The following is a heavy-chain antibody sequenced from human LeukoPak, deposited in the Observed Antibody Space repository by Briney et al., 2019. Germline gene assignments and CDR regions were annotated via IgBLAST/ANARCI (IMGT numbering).Heavy chain of an antibody. CDR3: ARGDTRGYSYGSPTAYDY. Sequence: ASVKVSCKASGGTFSSYAISWVRQAPGQGLERMGGIIPIFGTANYAQKSQGTVTITADESTSTAYMELSSLRSEDTAVYYCARGDTRGYSYGSPTAYDYWGQGTLVTVSS. CDR1: GGTFSSYA. V-gene: IGHV1-69*13. CDR2: IIPIFGTA. D-gene: IGHD5-18*01. J-gene: IGHJ4*02.